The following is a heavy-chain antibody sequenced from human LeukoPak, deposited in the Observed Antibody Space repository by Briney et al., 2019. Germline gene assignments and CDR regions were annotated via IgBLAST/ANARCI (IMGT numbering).Heavy chain of an antibody. CDR2: ISGSGGST. CDR1: GFTFSSYG. CDR3: AKGYDILTGYYKAFDY. D-gene: IGHD3-9*01. Sequence: PGGSLRLSCAASGFTFSSYGMSWVRQAPGKGLEWVSAISGSGGSTYYADSVKGRFTISRDNSKNTLYLQMNSLRAEDTAVYYCAKGYDILTGYYKAFDYWGQGTLVTVSS. V-gene: IGHV3-23*01. J-gene: IGHJ4*02.